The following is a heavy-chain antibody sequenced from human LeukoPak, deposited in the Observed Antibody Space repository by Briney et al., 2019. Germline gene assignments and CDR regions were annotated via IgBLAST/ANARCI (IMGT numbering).Heavy chain of an antibody. D-gene: IGHD3-10*01. Sequence: GGSLRLSCAASGFTFDDYAMHWVRQAPGKGLEWVSGISWNSGSIGYADSVKGRFTISRDNAKNSLYLQMNSLRAEDTAVYYCASGTYYYGSGSPNPPDYWGQGTLVTVPS. CDR1: GFTFDDYA. CDR3: ASGTYYYGSGSPNPPDY. CDR2: ISWNSGSI. J-gene: IGHJ4*02. V-gene: IGHV3-9*01.